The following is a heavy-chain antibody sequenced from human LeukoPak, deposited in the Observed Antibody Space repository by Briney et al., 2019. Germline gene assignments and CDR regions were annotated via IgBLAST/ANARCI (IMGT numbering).Heavy chain of an antibody. Sequence: SETLSLTCTVSGGSISSSSYYWGWIRQPPGKGLEWIGSIYCSGSTYYNPSLKSRVTISVDTSKNQFSLKLSSVTAADTAVYYCARGGRDGYNYIFDYWGQGTLVTVSS. CDR1: GGSISSSSYY. CDR2: IYCSGST. J-gene: IGHJ4*02. V-gene: IGHV4-39*07. CDR3: ARGGRDGYNYIFDY. D-gene: IGHD5-24*01.